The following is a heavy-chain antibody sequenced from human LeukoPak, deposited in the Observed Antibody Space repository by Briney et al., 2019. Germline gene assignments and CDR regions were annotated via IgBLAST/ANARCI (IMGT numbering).Heavy chain of an antibody. CDR2: ISYDGSNK. CDR1: GFTFSSYA. D-gene: IGHD2-2*01. J-gene: IGHJ5*02. Sequence: GGSLRLSCAASGFTFSSYAMHWVRQAPGKGLEWVAVISYDGSNKYYADSVKGRFTISRDNSKNTLYLQMNSLRAEDTAVYYCARPPSAAKPAEFAPWGQGPLVTASP. CDR3: ARPPSAAKPAEFAP. V-gene: IGHV3-30-3*01.